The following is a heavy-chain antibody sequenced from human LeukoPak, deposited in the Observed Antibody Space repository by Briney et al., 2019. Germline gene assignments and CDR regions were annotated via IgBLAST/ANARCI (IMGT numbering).Heavy chain of an antibody. D-gene: IGHD6-13*01. J-gene: IGHJ5*02. CDR2: ISSSSSYI. Sequence: GGSLRLSCAASGFTFDYYWMHWVRQAPGKGLEWVSSISSSSSYIYYADSVKGRFTISRDNAKNSLYLQMNSLRAEDTAVYYCARVIAAAGTNWFDPWGQGTLVTVSS. CDR1: GFTFDYYW. CDR3: ARVIAAAGTNWFDP. V-gene: IGHV3-21*01.